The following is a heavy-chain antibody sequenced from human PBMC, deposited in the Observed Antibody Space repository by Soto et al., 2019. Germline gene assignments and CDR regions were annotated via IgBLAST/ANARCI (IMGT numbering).Heavy chain of an antibody. V-gene: IGHV5-51*01. D-gene: IGHD6-13*01. CDR1: GYSFTNYW. CDR2: IYPGDSDT. CDR3: ARHQVAAGIIYFYSMDV. J-gene: IGHJ6*02. Sequence: GESLKISCKASGYSFTNYWIGWVRQMPGKGLECMGIIYPGDSDTRYSPSFQGQVTISADKSISTAYLQWSSLKASDTAIYYCARHQVAAGIIYFYSMDVWGQGTTVTVSS.